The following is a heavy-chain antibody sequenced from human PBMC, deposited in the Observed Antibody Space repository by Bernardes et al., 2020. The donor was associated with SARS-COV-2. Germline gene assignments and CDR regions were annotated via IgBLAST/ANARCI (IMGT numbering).Heavy chain of an antibody. CDR1: AFAFSSYW. V-gene: IGHV3-74*01. CDR3: ARSYYSYDLDV. J-gene: IGHJ6*02. Sequence: GGSLRLSCAASAFAFSSYWMHWVRQAPGKGLVWVSRIKSDGSSTNYADSVKGRFTISRDNAKNTLYLQMNSLRAEDTALYFCARSYYSYDLDVWGQGTTVTVSS. CDR2: IKSDGSST.